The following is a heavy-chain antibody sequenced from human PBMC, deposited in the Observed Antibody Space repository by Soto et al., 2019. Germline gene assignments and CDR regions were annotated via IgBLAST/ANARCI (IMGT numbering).Heavy chain of an antibody. V-gene: IGHV3-23*01. CDR1: GFTFISCA. Sequence: LRLSCAASGFTFISCAMSWVRQAPGKGLEWVSAISGSGGSTYYADSVKGRFTISRDNSKNTLYLQMNSLRAEDTAVYYCAKDRLVLRYFDDYWGQGTLVTVSS. CDR2: ISGSGGST. CDR3: AKDRLVLRYFDDY. J-gene: IGHJ4*02. D-gene: IGHD3-9*01.